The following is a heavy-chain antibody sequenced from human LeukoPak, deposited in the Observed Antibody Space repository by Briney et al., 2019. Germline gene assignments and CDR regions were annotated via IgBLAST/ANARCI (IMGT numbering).Heavy chain of an antibody. J-gene: IGHJ4*02. Sequence: GSLRLSCAASGFTFSTYWMSWVRQAPGKGLEWIGEINHSGSTNYNPSLKSRVTISVDTSKNQFSLKLSSVTAADTAVYYCARHQGIAVAGFDYWGQGTLVTVSS. V-gene: IGHV4-34*01. D-gene: IGHD6-19*01. CDR1: GFTFSTYW. CDR2: INHSGST. CDR3: ARHQGIAVAGFDY.